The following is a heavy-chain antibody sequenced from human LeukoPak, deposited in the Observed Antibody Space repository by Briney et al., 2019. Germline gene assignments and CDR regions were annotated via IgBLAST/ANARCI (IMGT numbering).Heavy chain of an antibody. V-gene: IGHV3-21*01. CDR2: ISSSSSYI. D-gene: IGHD1-26*01. CDR3: ARDQGGRFDY. Sequence: PGGSLRLSCAASGFTLSSYSMNWVRQAPGKGLEWVSSISSSSSYIYYADSVKGRFTISRDNAKNSLYLQMNSLRAEDTAVYYCARDQGGRFDYWGQGTLVTVSS. CDR1: GFTLSSYS. J-gene: IGHJ4*02.